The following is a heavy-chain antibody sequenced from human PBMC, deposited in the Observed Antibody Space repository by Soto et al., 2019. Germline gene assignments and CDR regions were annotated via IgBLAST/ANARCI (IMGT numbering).Heavy chain of an antibody. J-gene: IGHJ6*02. V-gene: IGHV3-23*01. CDR3: ERSDPDYAYALNV. CDR1: GFTFSNYA. D-gene: IGHD3-16*01. CDR2: ISARGDKT. Sequence: GGSLRLSCAASGFTFSNYAMSWVRQAPGKGLEWVSSISARGDKTYYADSLKGRFTISRDNSKTTLYLQMNSLRTEDTAVYYCERSDPDYAYALNVWGQGTTVTVSS.